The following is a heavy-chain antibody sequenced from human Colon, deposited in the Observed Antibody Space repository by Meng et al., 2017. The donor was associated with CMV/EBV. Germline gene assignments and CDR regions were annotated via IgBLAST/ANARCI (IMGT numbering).Heavy chain of an antibody. Sequence: SLRLSCVASGFTCSISWMHWVRQAPGKGLVWVSGIRGDASTTMYADSVKGRFTISRDNAKNTLFLQMNSLRAEDTAVYYCARSYDEWGQGTLVTVSS. CDR2: IRGDASTT. J-gene: IGHJ4*02. CDR3: ARSYDE. V-gene: IGHV3-74*03. CDR1: GFTCSISW. D-gene: IGHD3-10*01.